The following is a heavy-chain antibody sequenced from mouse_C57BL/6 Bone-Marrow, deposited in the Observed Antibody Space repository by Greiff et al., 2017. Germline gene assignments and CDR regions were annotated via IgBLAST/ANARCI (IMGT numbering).Heavy chain of an antibody. Sequence: VKLQESGPELVQPGASVKLSCKASGYTFTSYDINWVKQRPGPGLEWIGWIYPRDGSTKYNEKFKGKATLTVDTSSSTAYMELHSLTSEDSAVYFCARAALITPYWYFDGWGTGTTVTVSS. CDR3: ARAALITPYWYFDG. D-gene: IGHD2-4*01. J-gene: IGHJ1*03. CDR1: GYTFTSYD. V-gene: IGHV1-85*01. CDR2: IYPRDGST.